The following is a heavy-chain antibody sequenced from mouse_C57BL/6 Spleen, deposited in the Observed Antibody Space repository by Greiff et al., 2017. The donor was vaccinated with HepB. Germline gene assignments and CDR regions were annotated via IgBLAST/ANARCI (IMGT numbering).Heavy chain of an antibody. V-gene: IGHV1-74*01. D-gene: IGHD1-1*01. Sequence: QVQLQQPGAELVKPGASVKVSCKASGYTFTSYWMHWVKQRPGQGLEWIGRIHPSDSDTNYNQKFKGKATLTVDKSSSTAYMQLSSLTSADSAVYYCAIIYGPYAMDYWGQGTSVTVSS. CDR2: IHPSDSDT. J-gene: IGHJ4*01. CDR1: GYTFTSYW. CDR3: AIIYGPYAMDY.